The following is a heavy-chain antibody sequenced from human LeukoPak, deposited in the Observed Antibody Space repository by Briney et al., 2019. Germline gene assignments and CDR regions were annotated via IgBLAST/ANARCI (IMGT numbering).Heavy chain of an antibody. CDR2: IYYSGST. CDR1: GGSISSYY. CDR3: ATRGRYCSSTSCYPIHDY. Sequence: SETLSLTCTVSGGSISSYYWSWIRQPPGKGLDWIGYIYYSGSTNYNPSLKSRVTISVDTSKNQFSLKLSSVTAADTAVYYCATRGRYCSSTSCYPIHDYWGQGTLVTVSS. D-gene: IGHD2-2*01. V-gene: IGHV4-59*01. J-gene: IGHJ4*02.